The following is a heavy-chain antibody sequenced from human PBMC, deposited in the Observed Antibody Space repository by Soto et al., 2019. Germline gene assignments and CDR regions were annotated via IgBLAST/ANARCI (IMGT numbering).Heavy chain of an antibody. CDR1: GYTFTIYA. D-gene: IGHD5-12*01. Sequence: ASVNVSCKASGYTFTIYAMHWVRRAPGQRLEWMGWINPGNGNTKYSQKFQGRVTITRDTSASTAYMELSSLRAEDTAVYYCAKAQYSSYDISLNLDSWGQGTLVTVS. CDR3: AKAQYSSYDISLNLDS. J-gene: IGHJ4*02. V-gene: IGHV1-3*01. CDR2: INPGNGNT.